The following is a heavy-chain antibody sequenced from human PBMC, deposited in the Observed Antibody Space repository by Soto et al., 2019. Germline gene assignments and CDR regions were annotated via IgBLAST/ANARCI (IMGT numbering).Heavy chain of an antibody. V-gene: IGHV3-13*01. Sequence: GGSLRLSCAASGFTFSSYDMHWVRQATGKGLEWVSAIGTAGDTYYPGSVKGRFTISRENAKNSLYLQMNSLRAGDTAVYYCARDLGPYGMDVWGQGTTVTVSS. D-gene: IGHD3-16*01. CDR2: IGTAGDT. CDR1: GFTFSSYD. J-gene: IGHJ6*02. CDR3: ARDLGPYGMDV.